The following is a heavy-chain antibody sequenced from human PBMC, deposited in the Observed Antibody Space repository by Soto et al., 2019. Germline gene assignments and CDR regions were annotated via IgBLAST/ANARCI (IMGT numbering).Heavy chain of an antibody. D-gene: IGHD3-10*01. CDR1: GGSVSSGDYY. CDR3: ARDRSSVGDWWFDP. Sequence: RSLTCTVSGGSVSSGDYYWSWIRQPPGKGLEWIGYIYYSGSTNYNPSLKSRVTISVDTSKNQFSLKLSSVTAADTAVYYCARDRSSVGDWWFDPWGQGTLVTVSS. CDR2: IYYSGST. J-gene: IGHJ5*02. V-gene: IGHV4-61*08.